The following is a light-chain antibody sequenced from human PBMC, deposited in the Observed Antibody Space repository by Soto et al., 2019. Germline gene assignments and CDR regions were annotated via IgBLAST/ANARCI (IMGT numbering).Light chain of an antibody. CDR2: EVS. Sequence: SVLTQPPSASGSPGQSVTISCTGTSSDVGAYIFVSWYQQHPGKAPKLMIYEVSNRPSGVSNRFSGSKSGNTASLTISGLQAEDEADYYCSSYTSSSTSFGTG. CDR1: SSDVGAYIF. V-gene: IGLV2-14*01. CDR3: SSYTSSSTS. J-gene: IGLJ1*01.